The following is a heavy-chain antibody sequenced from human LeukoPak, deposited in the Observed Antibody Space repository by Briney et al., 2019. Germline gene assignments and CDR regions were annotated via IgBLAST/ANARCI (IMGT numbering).Heavy chain of an antibody. Sequence: SETLSLTCTVSGGSISSSNYYWGWIRQPPGKGLEWIGNIYYSGNTYYNPSLKSRVTISVDTSKNQFSLKLGSVTAADTAVYFCARGTIAVAGTGISPVDYWGQGTLVTVSS. CDR1: GGSISSSNYY. J-gene: IGHJ4*02. CDR2: IYYSGNT. D-gene: IGHD6-19*01. CDR3: ARGTIAVAGTGISPVDY. V-gene: IGHV4-39*07.